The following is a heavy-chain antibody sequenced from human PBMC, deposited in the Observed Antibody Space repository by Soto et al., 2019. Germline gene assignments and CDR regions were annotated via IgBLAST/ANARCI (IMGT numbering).Heavy chain of an antibody. J-gene: IGHJ6*03. CDR1: GFTFDDYG. V-gene: IGHV3-20*01. CDR3: ARDGGAYDFWSHMDV. Sequence: GGSLRLSCAASGFTFDDYGMSWVRQAPGKGLEWVSGINWNGGSTGYADSVKGRFTISRDNAKNSLYLQMNSLRAEDTALYHCARDGGAYDFWSHMDVWGKGTTVTVSS. D-gene: IGHD3-3*01. CDR2: INWNGGST.